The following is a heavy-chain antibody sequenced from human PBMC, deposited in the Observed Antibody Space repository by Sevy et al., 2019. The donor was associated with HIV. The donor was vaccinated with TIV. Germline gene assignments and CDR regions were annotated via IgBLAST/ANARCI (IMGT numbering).Heavy chain of an antibody. CDR1: GFTFSTHA. V-gene: IGHV3-30-3*01. CDR3: ARDAGYSTGWYPGY. D-gene: IGHD6-19*01. Sequence: GGSLRLSCAASGFTFSTHAMHWVRQAPGKGLEWVALISYDGSTEYYADSVKGRFTISRDISKNTLYMQMNSLRIEDTAVYFWARDAGYSTGWYPGYWGQGTLVTVSS. CDR2: ISYDGSTE. J-gene: IGHJ4*02.